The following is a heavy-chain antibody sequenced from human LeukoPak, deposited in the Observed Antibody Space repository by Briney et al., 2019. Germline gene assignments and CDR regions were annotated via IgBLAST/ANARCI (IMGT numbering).Heavy chain of an antibody. D-gene: IGHD1-1*01. Sequence: SETLSLTCTVSGGSISSYYWSWIRQPPGKGLEWIGYIYYSGNTNYNPSLKSRVTISVDTSKNQFSLKPSSVTAADTAVYYCARDRGDWNEGAFDIWGQGTMVTVSS. V-gene: IGHV4-59*12. CDR2: IYYSGNT. J-gene: IGHJ3*02. CDR3: ARDRGDWNEGAFDI. CDR1: GGSISSYY.